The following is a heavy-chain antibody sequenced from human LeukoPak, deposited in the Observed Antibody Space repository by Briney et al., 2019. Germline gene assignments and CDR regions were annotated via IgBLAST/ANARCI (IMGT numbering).Heavy chain of an antibody. CDR2: INPESGVT. V-gene: IGHV1-2*02. D-gene: IGHD1-26*01. CDR1: GYTFTGYY. J-gene: IGHJ4*02. Sequence: ASVKVSCKASGYTFTGYYMHWVRQAPGQGLEWMGWINPESGVTKPAQKFQGRVTMTGDTSISTAYMELRSLKSDDTAVYYCARWQYSGTHRPGEGFDYWGQGALITVSS. CDR3: ARWQYSGTHRPGEGFDY.